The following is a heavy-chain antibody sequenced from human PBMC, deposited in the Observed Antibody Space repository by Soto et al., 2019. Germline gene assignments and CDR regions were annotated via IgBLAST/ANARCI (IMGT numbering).Heavy chain of an antibody. D-gene: IGHD3-3*01. CDR3: ARLFRDVYNAVEY. CDR1: GGSISSYH. Sequence: PSETLSLTCTVSGGSISSYHLSWIRQSPGKGLEWIGYTSNSAPTIYNPSLKSRVTISADTSKNQFSLRLSSVTAADTAVYFCARLFRDVYNAVEYWGQGALVTVSS. CDR2: TSNSAPT. V-gene: IGHV4-59*08. J-gene: IGHJ4*02.